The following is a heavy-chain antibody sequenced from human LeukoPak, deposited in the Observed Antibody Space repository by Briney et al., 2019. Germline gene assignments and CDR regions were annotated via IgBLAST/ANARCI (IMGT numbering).Heavy chain of an antibody. Sequence: RPSETLSLTCAVYGGSFSGYYWSWIRQPPGKGLEWIGEINHSGSTNYNPSLKSRVTISVDTSKNQFSLKLSSVTAADTAVYYCAGETDYVWGSYRPAYFQHWGQSTLVTVSS. J-gene: IGHJ1*01. CDR3: AGETDYVWGSYRPAYFQH. CDR1: GGSFSGYY. D-gene: IGHD3-16*02. V-gene: IGHV4-34*01. CDR2: INHSGST.